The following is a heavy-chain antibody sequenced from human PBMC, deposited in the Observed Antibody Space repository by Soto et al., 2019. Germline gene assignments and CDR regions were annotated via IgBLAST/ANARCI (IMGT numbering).Heavy chain of an antibody. CDR2: TYAGDSDT. J-gene: IGHJ4*02. D-gene: IGHD5-18*01. CDR3: ARVDTAMIHQD. V-gene: IGHV5-51*01. CDR1: GYRFTSYW. Sequence: PGESLKISCKGSGYRFTSYWIGWVRQMPEKGLEWMGITYAGDSDTRYRPSFEGQVTFSADKSSSTAYLQWRSLKASDTAMYYCARVDTAMIHQDWGQGTLVTVSS.